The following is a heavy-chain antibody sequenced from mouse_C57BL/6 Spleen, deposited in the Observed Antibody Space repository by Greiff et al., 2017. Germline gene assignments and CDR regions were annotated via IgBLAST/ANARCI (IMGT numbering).Heavy chain of an antibody. J-gene: IGHJ4*01. V-gene: IGHV1-64*01. CDR1: GYAFSSSW. CDR2: IHPTSGST. D-gene: IGHD1-1*01. Sequence: VKLQESGPELVKPGASVKISCKASGYAFSSSWMNWVKQRPGQGLEWIGMIHPTSGSTNYNEKFKSKATLTVDKSSSTAYMQLSSLTSEDSAVYYCARGGGSSFYAMDYWGQGTSVTVSS. CDR3: ARGGGSSFYAMDY.